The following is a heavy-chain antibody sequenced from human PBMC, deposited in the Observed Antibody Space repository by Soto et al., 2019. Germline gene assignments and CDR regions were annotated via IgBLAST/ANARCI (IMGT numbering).Heavy chain of an antibody. CDR2: INHSGST. V-gene: IGHV4-34*01. CDR1: GGSFSGYY. Sequence: SETLSLTCAVYGGSFSGYYWSWIRQPPGKGLEWIGEINHSGSTNYNPSLNGRVTISVDTSKNQFSLKLSSVTAADTAVYYCARYNRITNFWTFRLYYYGMDDWGQRTTVTVSS. J-gene: IGHJ6*02. D-gene: IGHD3-3*01. CDR3: ARYNRITNFWTFRLYYYGMDD.